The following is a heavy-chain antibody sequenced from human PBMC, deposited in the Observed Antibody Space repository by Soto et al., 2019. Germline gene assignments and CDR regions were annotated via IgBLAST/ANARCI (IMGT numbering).Heavy chain of an antibody. Sequence: LSLTCTVSCASLNSENYYWSWIRQPPGKGLEWIGYVYYSGSTNYNPSLKSRATISLDTYKNQFSLKMTSMTSADTAFYYCAGGVLRFLQWFDPWGQGTLVTVSS. J-gene: IGHJ5*02. CDR1: CASLNSENYY. V-gene: IGHV4-61*01. CDR2: VYYSGST. D-gene: IGHD3-3*01. CDR3: AGGVLRFLQWFDP.